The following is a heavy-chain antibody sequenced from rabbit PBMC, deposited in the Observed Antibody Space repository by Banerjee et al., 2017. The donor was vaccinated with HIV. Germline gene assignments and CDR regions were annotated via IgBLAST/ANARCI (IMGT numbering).Heavy chain of an antibody. CDR1: GFTISSSDY. Sequence: QSLEESGGDLVQPEGSLALTCKASGFTISSSDYMCWVRQAPGKGLEWIACIETGSGSIYYASYAKGRFTIAEAASATVTLQISSLTAADTAPYFCASGSNWSVSRLDLWGQGTLVSIS. V-gene: IGHV1S40*01. J-gene: IGHJ3*01. D-gene: IGHD4-2*01. CDR2: IETGSGSI. CDR3: ASGSNWSVSRLDL.